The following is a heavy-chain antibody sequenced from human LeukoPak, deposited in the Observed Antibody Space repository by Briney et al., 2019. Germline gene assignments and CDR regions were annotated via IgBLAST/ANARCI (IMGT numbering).Heavy chain of an antibody. J-gene: IGHJ4*02. V-gene: IGHV3-74*03. CDR3: VRNYYFDY. Sequence: GGSLRLSCAASGFTFSSHWMHWVRQAPGKGLVWVSRINSDGSGTMYAESVKGRFTISRDNAKNTLYLQMNSLSAEDTAVCYCVRNYYFDYWGQGTLVTVSS. CDR2: INSDGSGT. CDR1: GFTFSSHW.